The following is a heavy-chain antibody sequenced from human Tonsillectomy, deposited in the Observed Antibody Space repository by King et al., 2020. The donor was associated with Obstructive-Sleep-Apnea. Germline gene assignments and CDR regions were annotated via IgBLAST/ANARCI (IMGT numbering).Heavy chain of an antibody. Sequence: VQLVESGGGVVQPGRSLRLSCAASGFTFSSYAMHWVRQAPGKGLEWGAVISYDGSNKYYADSVKGRFTLSRDNSKNTLYLQMNSLRAEDTAVYYCAREKVVAATAYYFDYWGQGTLVTVSS. D-gene: IGHD2-15*01. J-gene: IGHJ4*02. CDR1: GFTFSSYA. CDR2: ISYDGSNK. V-gene: IGHV3-30-3*01. CDR3: AREKVVAATAYYFDY.